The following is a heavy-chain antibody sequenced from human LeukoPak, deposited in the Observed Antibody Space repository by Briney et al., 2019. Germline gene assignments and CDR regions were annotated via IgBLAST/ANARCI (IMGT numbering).Heavy chain of an antibody. CDR1: GYTFTGYY. V-gene: IGHV1-2*02. Sequence: AASVKVSCKASGYTFTGYYMRWVRQAPGQGLEWMGWINPNSGGTNYAQKFQGRVTMTRDTSISTAYMELSRLRSDDTAVYYCARDFERITIFGVVTNNWFDPWGQGTLVTVSS. CDR2: INPNSGGT. CDR3: ARDFERITIFGVVTNNWFDP. J-gene: IGHJ5*02. D-gene: IGHD3-3*01.